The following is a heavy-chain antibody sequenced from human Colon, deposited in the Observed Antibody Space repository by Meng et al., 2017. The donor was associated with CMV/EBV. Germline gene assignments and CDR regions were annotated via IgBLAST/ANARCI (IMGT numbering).Heavy chain of an antibody. CDR2: ISTSTGN. V-gene: IGHV1-18*01. D-gene: IGHD1-7*01. Sequence: ASVKVSCKASGYTVSSYGISWVRQAPGQGLEWMGCISTSTGNQYAQKFQGRVIMTTDSPTNTAYLEVMSLTFEDTAVYYCVRGAWNSRGCFDHWGQGALVTVSS. J-gene: IGHJ4*02. CDR1: GYTVSSYG. CDR3: VRGAWNSRGCFDH.